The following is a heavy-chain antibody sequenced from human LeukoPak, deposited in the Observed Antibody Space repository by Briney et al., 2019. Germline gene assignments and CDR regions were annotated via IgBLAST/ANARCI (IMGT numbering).Heavy chain of an antibody. Sequence: GGSLRPSCAASGFTVSSNYMSWVRQAPGKGLEWVSVIYSGGSTYYADSVKGRFTISRDNPKNTLYLQMNSLRAEDTAVYYCARGQQWLEDDYWGQGTLVTVSS. CDR2: IYSGGST. CDR3: ARGQQWLEDDY. V-gene: IGHV3-53*01. D-gene: IGHD6-19*01. CDR1: GFTVSSNY. J-gene: IGHJ4*02.